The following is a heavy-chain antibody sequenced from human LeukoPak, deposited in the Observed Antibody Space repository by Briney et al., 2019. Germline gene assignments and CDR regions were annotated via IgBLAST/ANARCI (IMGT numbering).Heavy chain of an antibody. J-gene: IGHJ2*01. V-gene: IGHV4-61*02. CDR3: ARGDWHFDP. CDR2: MSTSGSS. CDR1: GASVNSGNYY. Sequence: SETLSLTCTVSGASVNSGNYYWTWIRQPAGKGLEWIGRMSTSGSSDYNPSLKSRVTMSVDTSKNQFSLKLSSVTAADTAVYYCARGDWHFDPWGRGTLVTVSS.